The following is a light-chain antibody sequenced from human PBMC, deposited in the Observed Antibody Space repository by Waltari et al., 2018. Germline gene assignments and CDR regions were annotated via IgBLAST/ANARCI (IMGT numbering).Light chain of an antibody. CDR2: RSD. J-gene: IGLJ2*01. V-gene: IGLV1-44*01. CDR1: SSTIGRHS. Sequence: QSLLTQPPSISGAPGQRVTISCSGGSSTIGRHSVNWYAPAPGTTPKLLMYRSDQRPSGVSDRFSGSKSGTSASLAITGLLSADEADYICATWDDSLNAWIFGGGTRLTVL. CDR3: ATWDDSLNAWI.